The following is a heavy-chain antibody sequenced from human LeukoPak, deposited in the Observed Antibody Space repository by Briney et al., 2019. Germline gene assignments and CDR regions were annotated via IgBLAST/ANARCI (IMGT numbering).Heavy chain of an antibody. CDR1: GGSFSDNF. Sequence: PSETLSLTCAVYGGSFSDNFWSWIRQPPGKGLEWIGEINPSGSTNYNPSLKTRLTISVDTSKNQFSLKLSSVTAADTAVYYCARAASSVDYSGSYSPFDYWGQGTLVTVSS. D-gene: IGHD1-26*01. CDR3: ARAASSVDYSGSYSPFDY. V-gene: IGHV4-34*01. CDR2: INPSGST. J-gene: IGHJ4*02.